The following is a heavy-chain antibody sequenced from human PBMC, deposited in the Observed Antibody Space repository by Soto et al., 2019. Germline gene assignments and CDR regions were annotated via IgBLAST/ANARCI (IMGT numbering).Heavy chain of an antibody. J-gene: IGHJ4*02. CDR1: GYSINSADYY. Sequence: SETLSLTCPVSGYSINSADYYWSWLRQPPGKGLEWIGYIYYSRSDYYNPSLGRRATITIDTSRNQFSLNLMSVTAADTAVYYCARVVQFYDSSGYSFYYFDYWGQGALVTVSS. D-gene: IGHD3-22*01. V-gene: IGHV4-30-4*01. CDR3: ARVVQFYDSSGYSFYYFDY. CDR2: IYYSRSD.